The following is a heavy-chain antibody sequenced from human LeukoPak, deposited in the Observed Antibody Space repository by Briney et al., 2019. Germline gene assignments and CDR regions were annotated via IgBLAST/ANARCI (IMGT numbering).Heavy chain of an antibody. CDR2: IYHSGGT. D-gene: IGHD2-15*01. Sequence: SETLSLTCAVSGGSISSSTNWWSWVRQPPGKGLEWIGEIYHSGGTNYNPSLKSRVTISIDTSKNQFSLKVNSVTAADTAVYYCARDLKLIAEFDYWGQGTLVTVSS. J-gene: IGHJ4*02. V-gene: IGHV4-4*02. CDR3: ARDLKLIAEFDY. CDR1: GGSISSSTNW.